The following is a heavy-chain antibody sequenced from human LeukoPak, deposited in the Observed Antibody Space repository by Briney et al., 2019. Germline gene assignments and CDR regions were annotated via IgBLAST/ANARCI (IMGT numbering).Heavy chain of an antibody. V-gene: IGHV4-34*09. CDR3: ARAPYYDFWSGYPVPHWFDP. CDR2: INHSGST. Sequence: SETLSLTCAVYGGSFSGYYWSWIRQPPGKGLEWIGEINHSGSTNYNPSLKSRVTISVDTSKNQFSLKLSSVTAADTAVYYCARAPYYDFWSGYPVPHWFDPWGQGTLVTVSS. D-gene: IGHD3-3*01. J-gene: IGHJ5*02. CDR1: GGSFSGYY.